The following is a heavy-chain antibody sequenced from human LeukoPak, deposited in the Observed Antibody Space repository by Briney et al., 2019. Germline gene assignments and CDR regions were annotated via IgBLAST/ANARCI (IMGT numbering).Heavy chain of an antibody. J-gene: IGHJ4*02. V-gene: IGHV3-23*01. CDR1: GFTFSSYA. D-gene: IGHD3-3*01. CDR2: ISGSGGST. Sequence: GRSLRLSCAASGFTFSSYAMSWVRQAPGKGLEWVSAISGSGGSTYYADSVKGRSTISRDNSKNTLYLQMNSLRAEDTAVYYCAKTGDDFWSGYLAQFDYWGQGTLVTVSS. CDR3: AKTGDDFWSGYLAQFDY.